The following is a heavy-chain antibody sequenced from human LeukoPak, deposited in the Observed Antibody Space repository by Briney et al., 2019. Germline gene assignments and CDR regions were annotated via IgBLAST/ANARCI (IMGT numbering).Heavy chain of an antibody. CDR3: ARSPIDYVGNSADYYYYYGMDV. CDR2: IIPILGIA. CDR1: GGTFSSYA. J-gene: IGHJ6*02. Sequence: ASVKVSCKASGGTFSSYAISWVRQAPGQGLEWMGRIIPILGIANYAQKFQGRVTITADKSTSTAYMELSSLRSEDTAVYYCARSPIDYVGNSADYYYYYGMDVWGQGTTVTVSS. V-gene: IGHV1-69*04. D-gene: IGHD4-23*01.